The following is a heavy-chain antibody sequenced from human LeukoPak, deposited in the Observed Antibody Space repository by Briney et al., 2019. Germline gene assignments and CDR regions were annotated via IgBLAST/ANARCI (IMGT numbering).Heavy chain of an antibody. CDR3: VVYSSVWRRGVFDY. CDR2: INHNGST. J-gene: IGHJ4*02. CDR1: GGSLSGYY. Sequence: SETLSLTCAVYGGSLSGYYWSWLRQPPAKGLEWIGEINHNGSTNYNPSLKSRVTISVDTSKNQFSLKLSSVTAADTAVYYCVVYSSVWRRGVFDYWGQGTLVTVSS. D-gene: IGHD6-19*01. V-gene: IGHV4-34*01.